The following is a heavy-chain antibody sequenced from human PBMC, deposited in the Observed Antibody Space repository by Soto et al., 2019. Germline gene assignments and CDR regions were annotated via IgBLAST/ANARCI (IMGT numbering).Heavy chain of an antibody. J-gene: IGHJ4*02. CDR3: ARGRGDLWFGELSRTYYFDY. CDR2: INHSGST. D-gene: IGHD3-10*01. Sequence: QVQLQQWGAGLLKPSETLSLTCAVYGGSFSGYYWSWIRQPPGKGLEGFGEINHSGSTNYNPSLKSRVTISVDTSKNQFSLKLSSVTAADTAVYYCARGRGDLWFGELSRTYYFDYWGQGTLVTVSS. V-gene: IGHV4-34*01. CDR1: GGSFSGYY.